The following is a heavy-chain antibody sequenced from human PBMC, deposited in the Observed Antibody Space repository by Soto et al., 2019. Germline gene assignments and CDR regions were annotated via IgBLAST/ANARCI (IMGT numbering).Heavy chain of an antibody. V-gene: IGHV1-18*01. CDR3: VREMWTPSGPQTFFDF. Sequence: QIPLVQSEGELKQPGASVKVSCTTSGYRFKSYGICWVRQAPGQGLEWMGYISPNSGDTTYARNFRDRVTMTTDTLTTTAYMELRSLNSDDTAIYYCVREMWTPSGPQTFFDFWGQGTLVTVSS. CDR1: GYRFKSYG. D-gene: IGHD6-25*01. CDR2: ISPNSGDT. J-gene: IGHJ4*02.